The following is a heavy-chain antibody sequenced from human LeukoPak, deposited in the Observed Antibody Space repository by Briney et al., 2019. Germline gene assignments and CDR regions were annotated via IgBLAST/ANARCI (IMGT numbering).Heavy chain of an antibody. CDR2: IRRKTDGGTT. CDR1: GFTFSNAW. J-gene: IGHJ4*02. CDR3: TTVVVTRDY. V-gene: IGHV3-15*01. D-gene: IGHD2/OR15-2a*01. Sequence: GGSLRLSCAASGFTFSNAWMSWVRQAPGKGLEWVGRIRRKTDGGTTDYAAPVKGRFTISRDDSKNTLYLEMNSLKTEDTAFYYCTTVVVTRDYWGQGTLVTV.